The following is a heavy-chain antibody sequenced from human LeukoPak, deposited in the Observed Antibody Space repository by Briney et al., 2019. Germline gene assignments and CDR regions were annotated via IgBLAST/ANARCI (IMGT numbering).Heavy chain of an antibody. CDR1: GYTFNGHY. Sequence: GASVKVSCKASGYTFNGHYMHWVRQAPGQGLEWMGWINPNSGGTNYAQKFQGRVTMTRDTSISTAYMELSRLRSDDTAVYYCASLKNYYDSSGYLVTDAFDIWGQGTMVTVSS. D-gene: IGHD3-22*01. CDR3: ASLKNYYDSSGYLVTDAFDI. CDR2: INPNSGGT. J-gene: IGHJ3*02. V-gene: IGHV1-2*02.